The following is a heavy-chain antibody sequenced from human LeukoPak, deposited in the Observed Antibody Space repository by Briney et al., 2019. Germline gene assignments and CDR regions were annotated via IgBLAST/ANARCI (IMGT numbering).Heavy chain of an antibody. D-gene: IGHD5-18*01. V-gene: IGHV3-20*04. CDR1: GFTFDDYG. CDR3: ARVIRGYSYGFDYYYYMDV. Sequence: GGSLRLSCAASGFTFDDYGMSWVRQAPGKGLEWVSGINWNGGSTGYADSVKGRFTISRDNAKNSLYLQMNSLRAEDTALYYCARVIRGYSYGFDYYYYMDVWGKGTTVTISS. CDR2: INWNGGST. J-gene: IGHJ6*03.